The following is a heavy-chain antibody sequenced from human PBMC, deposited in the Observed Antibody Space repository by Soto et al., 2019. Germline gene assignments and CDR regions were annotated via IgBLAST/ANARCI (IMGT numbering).Heavy chain of an antibody. CDR3: ARERSSGWYVDY. Sequence: QVQLVQSGAEVKKPGASVKVSCKASGYTFTSYDINWVRQATGQGLEWMGWMNPNSGNTGYAQKFQGGGTMTSNTAISTAYMALSILRSEDTAVYYCARERSSGWYVDYWGQGTLVTVSA. J-gene: IGHJ4*02. CDR1: GYTFTSYD. V-gene: IGHV1-8*01. CDR2: MNPNSGNT. D-gene: IGHD6-19*01.